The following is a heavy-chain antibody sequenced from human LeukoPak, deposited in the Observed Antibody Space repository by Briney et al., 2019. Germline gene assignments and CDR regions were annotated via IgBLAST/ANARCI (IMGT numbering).Heavy chain of an antibody. CDR1: GGSISSGSYY. CDR3: ARDYCGGDCYSPDNWFDP. J-gene: IGHJ5*02. D-gene: IGHD2-21*02. CDR2: IYTSGST. V-gene: IGHV4-61*02. Sequence: PSETLSLTCTVSGGSISSGSYYWSWIRQPAGKGLEWIGRIYTSGSTNYNPSLKSRVTISVDTSKNQFSLKLSSVTAADTAVYYCARDYCGGDCYSPDNWFDPWGQGTLVTVSS.